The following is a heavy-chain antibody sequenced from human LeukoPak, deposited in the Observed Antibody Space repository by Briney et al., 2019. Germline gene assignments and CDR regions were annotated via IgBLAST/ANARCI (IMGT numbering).Heavy chain of an antibody. J-gene: IGHJ3*02. CDR1: GGTFSSYA. D-gene: IGHD3-22*01. CDR3: ARGDYYYDSSDRWYAFDI. V-gene: IGHV1-69*05. Sequence: GSSVKVSCKASGGTFSSYAISWVRQAPGQGLEWMGGIIPIFGTANYAQKFQGRVTITTDESTSTAYMELSSLRSEDTAVYYCARGDYYYDSSDRWYAFDIWGQGTMVTVSS. CDR2: IIPIFGTA.